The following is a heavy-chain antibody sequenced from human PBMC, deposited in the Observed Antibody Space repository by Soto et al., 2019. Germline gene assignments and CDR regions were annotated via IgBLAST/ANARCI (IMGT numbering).Heavy chain of an antibody. V-gene: IGHV5-51*01. CDR1: GYSFTNYW. CDR3: AIQHPLDSSAWYN. J-gene: IGHJ4*02. Sequence: PGESLKISCKASGYSFTNYWIGWVRQMPGKGLEWMGTIYPGDSDTRYSPSFQGQVTCSVDKSIKTAYLHWTSLKASDTAIYYCAIQHPLDSSAWYNWGQGTLVTVST. D-gene: IGHD6-19*01. CDR2: IYPGDSDT.